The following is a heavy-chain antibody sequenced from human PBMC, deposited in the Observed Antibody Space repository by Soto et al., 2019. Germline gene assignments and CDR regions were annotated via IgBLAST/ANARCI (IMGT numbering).Heavy chain of an antibody. CDR3: AAGGGLPRYY. D-gene: IGHD5-12*01. CDR2: IYHSGST. CDR1: GGSISSGGYS. J-gene: IGHJ4*02. Sequence: QLQLQESGSGLVKPSQTLSLTCAVSGGSISSGGYSWSWIRQPPGKGLAWIGYIYHSGSTYYNPSLKSRVSLSVDGPTNQSPRRASSVPAADTAVYYWAAGGGLPRYYWAQGPLVTVSS. V-gene: IGHV4-30-2*01.